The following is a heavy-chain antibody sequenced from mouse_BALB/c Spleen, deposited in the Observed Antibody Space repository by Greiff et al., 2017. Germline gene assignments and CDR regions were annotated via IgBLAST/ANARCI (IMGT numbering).Heavy chain of an antibody. CDR1: GYAFTNYL. D-gene: IGHD2-2*01. CDR2: INPGSGGT. Sequence: QVQLQQSGAELVRPGTSVKVSCKASGYAFTNYLIEWVKQRPGQGLEWIGVINPGSGGTNYNEKFKGKATLTADKSSSTAYMQLSSLTSDDSAVYFCARWDGYAYAMDHWGQGTSVTVSS. J-gene: IGHJ4*01. CDR3: ARWDGYAYAMDH. V-gene: IGHV1-54*01.